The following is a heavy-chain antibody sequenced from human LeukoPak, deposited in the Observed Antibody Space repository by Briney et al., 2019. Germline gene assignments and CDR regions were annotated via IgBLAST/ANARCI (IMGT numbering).Heavy chain of an antibody. D-gene: IGHD3-3*01. J-gene: IGHJ6*03. CDR3: ARPDYDFWTGSLGGHYMDV. V-gene: IGHV3-21*01. CDR2: ISGSSKHV. CDR1: GFTFSTYA. Sequence: GGSLRLSCAASGFTFSTYAMSWVRRAPGKGLEWVSSISGSSKHVYYADLVKGRFTISRDNARNSLYLQMDSLRAEDTAVYYCARPDYDFWTGSLGGHYMDVWGKGTTVTASS.